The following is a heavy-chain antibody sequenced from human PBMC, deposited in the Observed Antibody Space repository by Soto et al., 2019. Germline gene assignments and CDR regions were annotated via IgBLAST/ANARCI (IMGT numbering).Heavy chain of an antibody. V-gene: IGHV5-51*01. D-gene: IGHD2-15*01. J-gene: IGHJ6*02. CDR1: GYRFTRYW. Sequence: PGESLKISCTGSGYRFTRYWIGWVRQMPGKGLEWMGIIYPSDSDTRYSPSFQGQVTISADKSISTAYLQWSSLKASDTAMYYCARRNLAATGPYYYYYGMDVWGQGTTVTVSS. CDR3: ARRNLAATGPYYYYYGMDV. CDR2: IYPSDSDT.